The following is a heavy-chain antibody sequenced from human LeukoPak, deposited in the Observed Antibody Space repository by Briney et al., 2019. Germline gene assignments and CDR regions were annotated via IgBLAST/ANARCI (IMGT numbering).Heavy chain of an antibody. J-gene: IGHJ4*02. D-gene: IGHD1-26*01. V-gene: IGHV1-46*01. CDR1: GYTFTSYY. Sequence: ASVKVSCKASGYTFTSYYMHWVRQAPGQGLEWIGIINPSGGSTSYAQKFQGRVTMTRDMSTSTVYMELSSLRSEDTAVYYCARLLVGATGGFDYWGQGTLVTVSS. CDR2: INPSGGST. CDR3: ARLLVGATGGFDY.